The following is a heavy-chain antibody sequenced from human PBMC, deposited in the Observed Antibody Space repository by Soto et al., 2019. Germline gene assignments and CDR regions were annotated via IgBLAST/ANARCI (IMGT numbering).Heavy chain of an antibody. D-gene: IGHD1-26*01. V-gene: IGHV4-31*03. CDR2: IYYSGST. CDR3: ARDGRSYGDFGLPGGMYYYYGMDV. Sequence: QVQLQESGPGLVKPSQTLSLTCTVSGGSISSGGYYWSWIRQHPGKGLEWIGYIYYSGSTYYNPSLKSRVTISVDTSKNQFSLKLSSVTAADTAVYYCARDGRSYGDFGLPGGMYYYYGMDVW. CDR1: GGSISSGGYY. J-gene: IGHJ6*01.